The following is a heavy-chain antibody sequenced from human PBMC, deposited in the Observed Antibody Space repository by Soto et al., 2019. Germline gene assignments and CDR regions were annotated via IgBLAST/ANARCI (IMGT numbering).Heavy chain of an antibody. CDR3: ARDRRRYFDWALHDAFDI. D-gene: IGHD3-9*01. CDR2: IYYSGST. V-gene: IGHV4-59*01. CDR1: GGSISSYY. Sequence: PSATLSLTCTVSGGSISSYYWSWIRQPPGKGLEWIGYIYYSGSTNYNPSLKSRVTISVDTSKNQFSLKLSSVTAADTAVYYCARDRRRYFDWALHDAFDIWGQGTMVTVSS. J-gene: IGHJ3*02.